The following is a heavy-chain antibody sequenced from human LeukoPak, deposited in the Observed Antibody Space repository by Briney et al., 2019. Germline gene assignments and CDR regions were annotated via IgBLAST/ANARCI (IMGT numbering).Heavy chain of an antibody. V-gene: IGHV3-74*01. Sequence: PGGSLGLSCAASGFTFSSYWMHWVRQAPGKGLVWVSRINSDGSSTSYADSVKGRFTISRDNAKNTLYLQMNSLRAEDTAVYYCAREDWLRFGNWFDPWGQGTLVTVSS. CDR3: AREDWLRFGNWFDP. J-gene: IGHJ5*02. D-gene: IGHD5-12*01. CDR1: GFTFSSYW. CDR2: INSDGSST.